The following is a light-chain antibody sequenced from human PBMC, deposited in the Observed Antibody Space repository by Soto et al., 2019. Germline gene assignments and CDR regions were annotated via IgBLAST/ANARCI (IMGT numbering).Light chain of an antibody. Sequence: IVMTQSPATLSVSPGERATLSCRASQSVNSNLAWYQQKPGQAPRLLIFGASTRATGIPARFSGRGSGTEFNLTISSLQSEDFAVYYCLKYNSWPPAFGQGTKVEI. CDR2: GAS. J-gene: IGKJ1*01. V-gene: IGKV3-15*01. CDR3: LKYNSWPPA. CDR1: QSVNSN.